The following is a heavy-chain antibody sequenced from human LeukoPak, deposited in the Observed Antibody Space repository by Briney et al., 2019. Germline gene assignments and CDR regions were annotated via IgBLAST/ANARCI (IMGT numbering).Heavy chain of an antibody. CDR3: AKDIRVDTGEYYYYGMDV. CDR1: GFTFSSYW. D-gene: IGHD5-18*01. CDR2: IKQNGSEK. J-gene: IGHJ6*02. Sequence: GGSLRLSCAASGFTFSSYWMSWVRQAPGKGLEWVANIKQNGSEKYYVDSVKGRFTISRDNAKNSLYLQMNSLRAEDTAVYYCAKDIRVDTGEYYYYGMDVWGQGTTVTVSS. V-gene: IGHV3-7*01.